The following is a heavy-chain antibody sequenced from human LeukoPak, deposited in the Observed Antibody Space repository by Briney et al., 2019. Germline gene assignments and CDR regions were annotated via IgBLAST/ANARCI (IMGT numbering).Heavy chain of an antibody. CDR3: ARDIEVTTMVRGVRRGYYYYYGMDV. V-gene: IGHV1-69*06. CDR2: IILIFGTA. CDR1: GGTLSSYA. Sequence: GSSVKVSCKASGGTLSSYAISWVRQAPGQGLEWMGGIILIFGTANYAQKFQGRVTITADKSTSTAYMELSSLRSEDTAVYYCARDIEVTTMVRGVRRGYYYYYGMDVWGKGTTVTVSS. D-gene: IGHD3-10*01. J-gene: IGHJ6*04.